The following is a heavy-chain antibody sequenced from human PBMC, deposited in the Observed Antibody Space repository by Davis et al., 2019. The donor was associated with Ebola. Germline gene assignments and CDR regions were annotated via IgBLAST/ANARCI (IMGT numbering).Heavy chain of an antibody. CDR3: ARDPGQYCSSTSCYDWFDP. J-gene: IGHJ5*02. D-gene: IGHD2-2*01. CDR1: GFTFSSYG. Sequence: GGSLRLSCAASGFTFSSYGMHWVRQAPGKGLEWVAVISYDGSNKYYADSVKGRFTISRDNSKNTLYLQMNSLRAEDTAVYYCARDPGQYCSSTSCYDWFDPWGQGTLVTVSS. V-gene: IGHV3-30*03. CDR2: ISYDGSNK.